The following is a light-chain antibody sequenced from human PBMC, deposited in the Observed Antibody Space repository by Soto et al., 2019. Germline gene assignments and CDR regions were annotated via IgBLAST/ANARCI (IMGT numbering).Light chain of an antibody. Sequence: EIVMTQSRATLTVSRGARHTLTCRASQSVSSRSLVWHQQKPGQGPRXXIYAASRRATGIPDRFSGSGSGTAVTLTLRRLEPEDCAVHYGQQYGSSPWTFGQGTKVDI. J-gene: IGKJ1*01. CDR3: QQYGSSPWT. CDR2: AAS. V-gene: IGKV3-20*01. CDR1: QSVSSRS.